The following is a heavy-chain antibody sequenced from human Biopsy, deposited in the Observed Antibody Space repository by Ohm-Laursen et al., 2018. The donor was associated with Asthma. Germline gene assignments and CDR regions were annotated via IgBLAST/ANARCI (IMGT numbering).Heavy chain of an antibody. CDR1: GDAMSTSGSY. V-gene: IGHV4-39*02. D-gene: IGHD6-6*01. J-gene: IGHJ2*01. CDR3: ARAVSSSSYWYFDL. Sequence: SQTLSLTWIVSGDAMSTSGSYWGWIRQSPGKGLEWIGSIYYSGRTYYNPSLKSRVTISADTPKNHFSLKVTSVTAADTAVYYCARAVSSSSYWYFDLWGRGDLVTVSS. CDR2: IYYSGRT.